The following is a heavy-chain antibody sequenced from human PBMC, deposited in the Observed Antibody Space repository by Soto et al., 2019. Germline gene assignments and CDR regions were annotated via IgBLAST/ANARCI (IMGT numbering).Heavy chain of an antibody. CDR2: IYSVGST. D-gene: IGHD3-22*01. J-gene: IGHJ3*02. CDR3: ARGYYYDSSGYWEAFDI. V-gene: IGHV3-53*01. CDR1: GFTVSSNY. Sequence: GVSLRLSCAASGFTVSSNYMSWVRQAPGKGLEWVSVIYSVGSTYYADSVKGRFTISRDNSKNTLYLQMNSLRAEDTAVYYCARGYYYDSSGYWEAFDIWGQGTMVTVSS.